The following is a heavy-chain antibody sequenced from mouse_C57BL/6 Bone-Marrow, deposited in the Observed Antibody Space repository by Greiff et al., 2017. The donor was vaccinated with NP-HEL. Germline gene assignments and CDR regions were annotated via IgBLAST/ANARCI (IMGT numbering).Heavy chain of an antibody. CDR2: IRSKSSNYAT. CDR1: GFTFNTYA. D-gene: IGHD1-1*01. J-gene: IGHJ4*01. Sequence: EVQLVESGGGLVQPKGSLKLSCAASGFTFNTYAMPWVRQAPGKGLEWVARIRSKSSNYATYYADSVKDRFTISRDDSQRMLYLQMNNLKAEDTAMYDCVYGSTHYYAMDYWGQGTSVTVSS. V-gene: IGHV10-3*01. CDR3: VYGSTHYYAMDY.